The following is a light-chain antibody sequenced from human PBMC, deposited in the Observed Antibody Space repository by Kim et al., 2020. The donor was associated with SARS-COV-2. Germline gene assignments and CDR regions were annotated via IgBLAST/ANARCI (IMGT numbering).Light chain of an antibody. CDR2: GAS. V-gene: IGKV3-15*01. Sequence: EIVMTQSPATLSVSPGERATLSCRASQSVSSNLAWYQQKPGQAPRLLIYGASTRATGIPARFSGSGSGTEFTLTISSLQSEDFAVYYGQQYNNWPPLTFGGGTKLEI. CDR3: QQYNNWPPLT. CDR1: QSVSSN. J-gene: IGKJ4*01.